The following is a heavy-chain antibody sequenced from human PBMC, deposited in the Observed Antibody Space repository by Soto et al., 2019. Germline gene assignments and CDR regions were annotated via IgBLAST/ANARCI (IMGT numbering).Heavy chain of an antibody. CDR2: ISVSGDYT. CDR3: ARDQGRGIPGGYDALDL. J-gene: IGHJ3*01. Sequence: EVQLVESGGGFVQPGGSLRLSCAASGLTFSTYPMTWVRQDPGKGLEWVSAISVSGDYTYYAGSVRGRFTISRDNSRNTLYLKMDNLRADDTAVYYCARDQGRGIPGGYDALDLWGQGTRVTVSS. V-gene: IGHV3-23*04. D-gene: IGHD2-21*01. CDR1: GLTFSTYP.